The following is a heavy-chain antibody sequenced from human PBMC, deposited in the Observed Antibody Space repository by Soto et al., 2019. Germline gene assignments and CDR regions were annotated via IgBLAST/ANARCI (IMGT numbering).Heavy chain of an antibody. Sequence: QVQLVQSGAEVKKPGSSVKVSCKASGGTFSSYAISWVRQAPGQGLEWMGGIIPIFGTANYAQKFQGRVTITADKSTSTAYMELSSLRSEDTAVYYCAREVYYYDSSGYYGAYYYCGMDVWGKGTTVTVSS. CDR2: IIPIFGTA. CDR1: GGTFSSYA. J-gene: IGHJ6*04. D-gene: IGHD3-22*01. CDR3: AREVYYYDSSGYYGAYYYCGMDV. V-gene: IGHV1-69*06.